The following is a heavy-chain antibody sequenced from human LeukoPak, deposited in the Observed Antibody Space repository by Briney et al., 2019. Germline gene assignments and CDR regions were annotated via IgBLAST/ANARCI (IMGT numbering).Heavy chain of an antibody. J-gene: IGHJ3*02. CDR3: ARDYGGSARGGAFDI. V-gene: IGHV4-59*01. CDR1: GGSISSYY. D-gene: IGHD4-23*01. CDR2: IYYSGST. Sequence: PSETLSLTCTVSGGSISSYYWSWIRQPPGKGLEWIGYIYYSGSTNYNPSLKSRVTISVDTSKNQFSLKLSSVTAADTAVYYCARDYGGSARGGAFDIWGQGTMVTVSS.